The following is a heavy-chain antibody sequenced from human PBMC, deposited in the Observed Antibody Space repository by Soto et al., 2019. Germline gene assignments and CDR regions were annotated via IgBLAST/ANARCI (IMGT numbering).Heavy chain of an antibody. CDR2: VYYSGST. Sequence: QVQLQESGPGLVKPSETLSLTCTVSGGSVNSGSYYWSWIRQPPGKGLEWIGNVYYSGSTNYNPSLKSRVTISVDTSKNQFSLTLSSVTAADTAVYYCARVMVGYGGDYWGQGTLVTVSS. J-gene: IGHJ4*02. CDR1: GGSVNSGSYY. CDR3: ARVMVGYGGDY. D-gene: IGHD5-18*01. V-gene: IGHV4-61*01.